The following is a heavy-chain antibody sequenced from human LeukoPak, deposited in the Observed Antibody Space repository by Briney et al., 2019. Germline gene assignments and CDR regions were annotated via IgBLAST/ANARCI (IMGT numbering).Heavy chain of an antibody. V-gene: IGHV4-59*11. CDR2: IYYSGST. D-gene: IGHD5-18*01. Sequence: PSETLSLTCTVSGGSISSHYWSWIRQPPGKGLEWIGYIYYSGSTNYNPSLKSRVTISVDTSKNQFSLKLSSVTAADTAVYYCASGYSYGYYEYYFDYWGQGTLVTVSS. J-gene: IGHJ4*02. CDR3: ASGYSYGYYEYYFDY. CDR1: GGSISSHY.